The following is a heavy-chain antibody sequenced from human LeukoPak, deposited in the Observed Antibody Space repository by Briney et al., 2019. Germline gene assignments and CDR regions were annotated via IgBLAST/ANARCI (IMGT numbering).Heavy chain of an antibody. Sequence: GGSLRLSCAASGFTFSSYWMHWVRQAPGKGLVWVSRINSDGSSASYVDSVKGRFTISRDNAKNSLYLRMNSLRAEDTAVYYCARDSHYDYGDYIFDYWGQGTLVTVSS. D-gene: IGHD4-17*01. CDR2: INSDGSSA. CDR1: GFTFSSYW. CDR3: ARDSHYDYGDYIFDY. J-gene: IGHJ4*02. V-gene: IGHV3-74*01.